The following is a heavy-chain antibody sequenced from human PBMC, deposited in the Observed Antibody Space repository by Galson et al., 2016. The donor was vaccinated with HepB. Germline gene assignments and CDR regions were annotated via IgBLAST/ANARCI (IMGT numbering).Heavy chain of an antibody. J-gene: IGHJ4*02. CDR1: GFTFSNSP. CDR2: ISYDGDTR. V-gene: IGHV3-30-3*01. D-gene: IGHD3-16*01. CDR3: ARAAVYSYGTHDY. Sequence: SLRLSWAASGFTFSNSPMHWVRQAPGKGLEWVSFISYDGDTRHEAASVKGRFTISRDNSRNILHLQMYSLRNDDTAVYYWARAAVYSYGTHDYWGQGTLVTVSS.